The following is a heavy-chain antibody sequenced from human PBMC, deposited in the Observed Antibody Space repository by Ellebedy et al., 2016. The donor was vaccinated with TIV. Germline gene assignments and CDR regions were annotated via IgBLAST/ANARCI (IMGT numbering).Heavy chain of an antibody. Sequence: PGGSLRLSCAASGFTFSSYAMSWVRQAPGKGLEWVSVISGSGGSTYYADSVKGRFTISRDNSKNTLYLQMNSLRAEDTAVYYCAKRGGTVLWFGESSPEYYFDYWGQGTLVTVSS. CDR3: AKRGGTVLWFGESSPEYYFDY. D-gene: IGHD3-10*01. J-gene: IGHJ4*02. CDR1: GFTFSSYA. V-gene: IGHV3-23*01. CDR2: ISGSGGST.